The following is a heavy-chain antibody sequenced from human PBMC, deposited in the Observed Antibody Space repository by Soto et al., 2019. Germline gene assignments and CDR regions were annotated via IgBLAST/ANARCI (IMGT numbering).Heavy chain of an antibody. V-gene: IGHV3-33*01. Sequence: QVQLVESGGGVVQPGRSLRLSCAASGFTFSSYGMHWVRQAPGKGLEWVAVIWYDGSNKYYADSVKGRFTISRDNSKNTLDLQMNSLRAEDTAVYYCARDLRGRYCSGGSCYYYYYYMDVWGKGTTVTVSS. CDR1: GFTFSSYG. CDR2: IWYDGSNK. CDR3: ARDLRGRYCSGGSCYYYYYYMDV. D-gene: IGHD2-15*01. J-gene: IGHJ6*03.